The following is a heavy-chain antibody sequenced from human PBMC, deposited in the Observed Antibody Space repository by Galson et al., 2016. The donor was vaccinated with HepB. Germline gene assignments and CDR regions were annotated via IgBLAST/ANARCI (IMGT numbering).Heavy chain of an antibody. D-gene: IGHD2-8*02. Sequence: SVKVSCKASGYTFTAYAIHWVRQAPGQRLEWMAWINTAKGDTRYSPKLQGRVTLTRDTSATTASMELSSLMSEDTAVYYCARRLVGSDGNAFDIWGQGTLVTVSS. CDR2: INTAKGDT. V-gene: IGHV1-3*04. CDR3: ARRLVGSDGNAFDI. J-gene: IGHJ3*02. CDR1: GYTFTAYA.